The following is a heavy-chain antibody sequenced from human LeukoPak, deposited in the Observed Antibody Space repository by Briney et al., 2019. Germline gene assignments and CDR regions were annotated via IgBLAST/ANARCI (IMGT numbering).Heavy chain of an antibody. J-gene: IGHJ6*03. D-gene: IGHD2-2*01. CDR3: AKNPPGDSSSSYYYYMDV. CDR1: GFTFSNYG. CDR2: ISHDGSNN. V-gene: IGHV3-30*18. Sequence: PGGSLRLSCAASGFTFSNYGMHWVRQAPGKGLEWVVVISHDGSNNNYADSVKGRFTISRDNSKNTLYLQMNSLRAEDTAVYFCAKNPPGDSSSSYYYYMDVWGKGTTVTVSS.